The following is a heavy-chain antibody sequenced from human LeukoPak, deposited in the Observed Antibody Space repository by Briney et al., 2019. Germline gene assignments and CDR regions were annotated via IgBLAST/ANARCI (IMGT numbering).Heavy chain of an antibody. CDR3: ARGVGDYSNPSAQS. CDR2: IYYSGST. V-gene: IGHV4-39*07. J-gene: IGHJ4*02. Sequence: PSETLSLTCTVSGGSISSSSCYWGWIRQPPGKGLEWIGSIYYSGSTYYNPSLKSRVTISVDTSKNQFSLKLSSVTAADTAVYYCARGVGDYSNPSAQSWGQGTLVTVSS. CDR1: GGSISSSSCY. D-gene: IGHD4-11*01.